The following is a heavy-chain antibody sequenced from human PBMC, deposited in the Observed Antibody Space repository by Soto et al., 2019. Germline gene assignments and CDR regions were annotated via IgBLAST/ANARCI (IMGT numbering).Heavy chain of an antibody. J-gene: IGHJ6*02. Sequence: EVQLVETGGDLIQPGGSLRLSCAASGFTVSSDSMTWVRQAPGKGLEWISIIYSDNKTDYADSVKGRFSISRDTSKNILYLQMNSLRAEDTAEYYCARHYSAMGVWGQGTTVTVSS. CDR1: GFTVSSDS. CDR3: ARHYSAMGV. CDR2: IYSDNKT. V-gene: IGHV3-53*02.